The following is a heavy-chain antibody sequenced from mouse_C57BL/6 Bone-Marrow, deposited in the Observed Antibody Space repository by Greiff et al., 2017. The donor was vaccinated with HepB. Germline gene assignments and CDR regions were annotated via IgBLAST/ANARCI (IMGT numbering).Heavy chain of an antibody. CDR1: GYAFSSSW. J-gene: IGHJ4*01. CDR3: ADGYDYAMDY. CDR2: IYPGDGDT. V-gene: IGHV1-82*01. Sequence: VQLQESGPELVKPGASVKISCKASGYAFSSSWMNWVKQRPGKGLEWIGRIYPGDGDTNYNGKFKGKATLTADKSSSTAYMRLSSLTSEDSAVYFCADGYDYAMDYWGQGTSVTVSS. D-gene: IGHD2-3*01.